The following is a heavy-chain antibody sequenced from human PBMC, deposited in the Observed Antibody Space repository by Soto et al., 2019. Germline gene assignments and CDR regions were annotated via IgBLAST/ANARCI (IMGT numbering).Heavy chain of an antibody. J-gene: IGHJ4*02. CDR1: GFTFDDYA. Sequence: PGGSLRLSCAASGFTFDDYAMHWVRQAPGKGLEWVSGISWNSGSIGYADSVKGRFTISRDNAKNSLYLQMNSLRAEDTALYCCARSMGYDSSGYYSDYWGQGTLVTVSS. D-gene: IGHD3-22*01. CDR3: ARSMGYDSSGYYSDY. CDR2: ISWNSGSI. V-gene: IGHV3-9*01.